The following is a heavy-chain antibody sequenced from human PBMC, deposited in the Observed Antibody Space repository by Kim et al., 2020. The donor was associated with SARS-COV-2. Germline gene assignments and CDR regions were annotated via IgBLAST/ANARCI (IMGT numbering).Heavy chain of an antibody. V-gene: IGHV4-59*01. Sequence: SETLSLTCTVSGGSISSYYWSWIRQPPGKGLEWIGYIYYSGSTNYNPSLKSRVTISVDTSKNQFSLKLSSVTAADTAVYYCASLQGSPDKPPPSSYYYYYGMDVWGQGTTVTVSS. CDR2: IYYSGST. J-gene: IGHJ6*02. CDR1: GGSISSYY. CDR3: ASLQGSPDKPPPSSYYYYYGMDV.